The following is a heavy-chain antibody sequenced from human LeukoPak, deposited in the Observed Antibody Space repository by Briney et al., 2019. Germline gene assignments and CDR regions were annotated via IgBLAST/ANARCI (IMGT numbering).Heavy chain of an antibody. CDR2: IRSKANSYAT. Sequence: GGSLRLSCAASGFTFSDSAMHWVRQASGKGLERVGRIRSKANSYATTYSASVKGRFSISRDDSKSTAYLQMDSLKTEDTAVYYCSGGYDYFFDSWGQGTLVTVSS. J-gene: IGHJ4*02. D-gene: IGHD5-12*01. V-gene: IGHV3-73*01. CDR3: SGGYDYFFDS. CDR1: GFTFSDSA.